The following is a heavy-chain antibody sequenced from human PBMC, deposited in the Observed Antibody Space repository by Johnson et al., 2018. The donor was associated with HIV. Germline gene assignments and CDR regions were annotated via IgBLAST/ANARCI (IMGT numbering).Heavy chain of an antibody. CDR2: IKSKTDGGTT. CDR3: ARGASAFDI. Sequence: VQLVESGGGLVKPGGSLRLSCAASGFTFSNAWMSWVRQAPGKGLEWVGRIKSKTDGGTTHYGAPVKGRFSISRDDSQNTLYLQMNSLQTEDTAVYYCARGASAFDIWGQGTMVTVSS. CDR1: GFTFSNAW. V-gene: IGHV3-15*01. J-gene: IGHJ3*02.